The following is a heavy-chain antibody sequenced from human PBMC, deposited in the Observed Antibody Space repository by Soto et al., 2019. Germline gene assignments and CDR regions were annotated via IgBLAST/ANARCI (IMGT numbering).Heavy chain of an antibody. CDR3: ARGVKWLRFFDY. CDR2: INHSGST. Sequence: TSETLSLTCAVYGGSFSGYYWSWIRQPPGKGLEWIGEINHSGSTNYNPSLKSRVTISVDTSKNQFSLKLSSVTAADTAVYYCARGVKWLRFFDYWGQGTLVTVSS. D-gene: IGHD5-12*01. CDR1: GGSFSGYY. V-gene: IGHV4-34*01. J-gene: IGHJ4*02.